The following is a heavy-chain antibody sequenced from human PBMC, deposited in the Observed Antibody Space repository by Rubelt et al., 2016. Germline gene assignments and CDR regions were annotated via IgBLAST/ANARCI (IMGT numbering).Heavy chain of an antibody. D-gene: IGHD3-16*02. V-gene: IGHV4-34*01. CDR3: ARGRYDYVWGSYRDRNWFDP. Sequence: SWIRQPPGKGLEWIGEINHSGSTNYNPSLKSRVTISVDTSKNQFSLKLSSVTAADTAVYYCARGRYDYVWGSYRDRNWFDPWGQGTLVTVSS. J-gene: IGHJ5*02. CDR2: INHSGST.